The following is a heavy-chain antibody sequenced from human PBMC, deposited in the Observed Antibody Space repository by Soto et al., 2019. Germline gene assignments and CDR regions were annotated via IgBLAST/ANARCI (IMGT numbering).Heavy chain of an antibody. J-gene: IGHJ4*02. V-gene: IGHV3-64D*08. Sequence: PGGSLRLSCSASGFTFSSYAMHWVRQAPGKGLEYVSAISSNGGSTYYADSVKGRFTISRDNSKNTLYLQMSSLRAEDTAVYYCVKDIISYCGGDCYSNYFDYWGQGTLVTVSS. CDR1: GFTFSSYA. D-gene: IGHD2-21*02. CDR3: VKDIISYCGGDCYSNYFDY. CDR2: ISSNGGST.